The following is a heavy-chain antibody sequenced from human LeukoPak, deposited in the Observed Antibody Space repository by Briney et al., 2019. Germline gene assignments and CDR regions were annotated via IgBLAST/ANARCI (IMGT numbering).Heavy chain of an antibody. CDR2: IRSKAYGGAT. Sequence: PGGSLRLSCTASGFTFGDYAMSWVRQAPGKGLEWVGFIRSKAYGGATEYAASVKGRFTISRDDSKSIAYLQMNSLKTEDTAVYYCTRRWGIDYWGQRTLVTVSS. CDR3: TRRWGIDY. CDR1: GFTFGDYA. D-gene: IGHD7-27*01. V-gene: IGHV3-49*04. J-gene: IGHJ4*02.